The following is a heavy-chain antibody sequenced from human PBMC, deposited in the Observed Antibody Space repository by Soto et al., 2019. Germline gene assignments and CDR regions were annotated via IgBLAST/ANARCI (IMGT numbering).Heavy chain of an antibody. CDR1: GYTFTSYD. Sequence: GASVKVSCKASGYTFTSYDMHWVRQAPGQRLEWMGWINADNGNTKYSQKFQDRVTITTDTSTSTAYMELRSLRSDDTAVYYCARHPSDFWFDPWGQGTLVTVSS. D-gene: IGHD2-21*02. V-gene: IGHV1-3*01. CDR2: INADNGNT. J-gene: IGHJ5*02. CDR3: ARHPSDFWFDP.